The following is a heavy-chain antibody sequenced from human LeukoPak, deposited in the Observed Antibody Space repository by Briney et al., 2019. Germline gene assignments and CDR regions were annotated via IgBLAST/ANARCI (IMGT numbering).Heavy chain of an antibody. CDR1: GYTFTGYY. CDR2: INPNSGGT. V-gene: IGHV1-2*02. CDR3: ARDAHLLWPSGYYMDV. D-gene: IGHD3-10*01. J-gene: IGHJ6*03. Sequence: ASVKVSCKASGYTFTGYYMHWVRQAPGQGLEWMGWINPNSGGTNYAQKFQGRVTMTRDTSISTAYMELSRLRSDDTAVYYCARDAHLLWPSGYYMDVWGKGTTVTVSS.